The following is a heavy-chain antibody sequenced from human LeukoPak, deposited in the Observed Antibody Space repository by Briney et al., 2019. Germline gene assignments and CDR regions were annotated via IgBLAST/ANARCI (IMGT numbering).Heavy chain of an antibody. CDR3: AKAKEYSSGWSPQYFDY. CDR2: ISYDGSNK. Sequence: GRSLRLSCAASGFTFSSYGMHWVRQAPGKGLEWVAVISYDGSNKYYADSVKGRFTISRDNSKNTLYLQMSSLRAEDTAVYYCAKAKEYSSGWSPQYFDYWGQGTLVTVSS. CDR1: GFTFSSYG. J-gene: IGHJ4*02. V-gene: IGHV3-30*18. D-gene: IGHD6-19*01.